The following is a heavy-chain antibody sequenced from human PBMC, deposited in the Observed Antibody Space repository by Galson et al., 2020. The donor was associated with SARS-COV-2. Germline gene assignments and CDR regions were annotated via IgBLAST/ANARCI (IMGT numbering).Heavy chain of an antibody. Sequence: PSETLSLTCAVYGGSFYDYYWSWIRQPPGKGLEWIGGITHSGSSDYNPSLGGRATISVDTSKNQFSLRLNSVTAADTSVYYCARAPAFQDRLLFDVYRLSDLGGNWFDPWGQGTLVTVSS. CDR2: ITHSGSS. D-gene: IGHD5-12*01. CDR3: ARAPAFQDRLLFDVYRLSDLGGNWFDP. V-gene: IGHV4-34*01. J-gene: IGHJ5*02. CDR1: GGSFYDYY.